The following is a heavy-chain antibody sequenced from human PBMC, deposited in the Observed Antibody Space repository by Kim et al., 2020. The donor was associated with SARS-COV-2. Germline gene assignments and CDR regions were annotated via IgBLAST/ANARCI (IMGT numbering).Heavy chain of an antibody. Sequence: GGSLRLSCAASGFTFDHSAMHWVRQVPGKGLEWVSLISVNGETKYYADSVKGRFTISIDNSKNSLYLQMNSLRTEDTALYYCVRASGWLHRYWGQGTLVTVSS. J-gene: IGHJ4*02. V-gene: IGHV3-43*02. CDR3: VRASGWLHRY. CDR1: GFTFDHSA. CDR2: ISVNGETK. D-gene: IGHD6-19*01.